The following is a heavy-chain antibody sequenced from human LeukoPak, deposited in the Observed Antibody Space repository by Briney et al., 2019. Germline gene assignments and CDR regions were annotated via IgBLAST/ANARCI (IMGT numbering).Heavy chain of an antibody. CDR3: ARQYQQWLVFFDY. V-gene: IGHV4-59*08. D-gene: IGHD6-19*01. CDR1: GGSISSYY. CDR2: IYYSGST. J-gene: IGHJ4*02. Sequence: SETLSLTCTVSGGSISSYYWSWIRQPPGKGLEWIGYIYYSGSTNYNPSLKSRVTISVDTSKNQFSLKLSSVTAADTAVYYCARQYQQWLVFFDYWGQGTLVTVSS.